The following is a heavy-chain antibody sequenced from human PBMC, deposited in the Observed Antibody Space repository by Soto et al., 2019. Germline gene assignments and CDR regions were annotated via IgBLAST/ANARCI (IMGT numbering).Heavy chain of an antibody. V-gene: IGHV3-23*01. J-gene: IGHJ4*02. Sequence: PGGSLRLSCAASGFTFNTYAMSWVRQAPGRGLECVADISGDGIRTYYSDSVKGRFTISRDNSRNTVYLQMNNLRAEDTAVYYCAKAEYCSGGSCFSQVAGVCHGHWGQGTLVTVSS. CDR2: ISGDGIRT. CDR1: GFTFNTYA. CDR3: AKAEYCSGGSCFSQVAGVCHGH. D-gene: IGHD2-15*01.